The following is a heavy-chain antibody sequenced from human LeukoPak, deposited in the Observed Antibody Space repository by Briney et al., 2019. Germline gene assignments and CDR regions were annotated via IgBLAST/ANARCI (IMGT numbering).Heavy chain of an antibody. J-gene: IGHJ6*03. CDR3: ARAAKGYYYHMDV. Sequence: SETLSLTCTVSGGSISSGGYYWSWIRQPPGKGLEWIGYIYHSGSTYYNPSLKSRVTISVDRSKNQFSLKLSSVTAADTAVYYCARAAKGYYYHMDVWGKGTTVTVSS. CDR1: GGSISSGGYY. V-gene: IGHV4-30-2*01. CDR2: IYHSGST.